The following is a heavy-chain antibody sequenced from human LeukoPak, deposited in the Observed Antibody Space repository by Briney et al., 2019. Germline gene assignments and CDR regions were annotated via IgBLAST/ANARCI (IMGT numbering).Heavy chain of an antibody. Sequence: GGSLRLSCAASGFSFSTYWLSWVRQAPGKGLEWVSFIYSDNTHYSDSVKGRFTISRDNSKNTLYLQMNSLRAEDTAVYYCARRAGAYSHPYDYWGQGTLVTVSS. CDR1: GFSFSTYW. CDR3: ARRAGAYSHPYDY. J-gene: IGHJ4*02. V-gene: IGHV3-53*01. D-gene: IGHD4/OR15-4a*01. CDR2: IYSDNT.